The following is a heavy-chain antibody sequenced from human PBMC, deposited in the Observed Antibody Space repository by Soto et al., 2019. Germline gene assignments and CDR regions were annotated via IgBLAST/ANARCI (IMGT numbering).Heavy chain of an antibody. CDR3: AKGEPATRTLDY. Sequence: EVQLLESGGGLVQPGGSLRLSCAASGFTFSSYAMSWVRQAPGKGLEWVSAISGSGGSTYYADSVKGRFTISRDNSKNTLYLQMNSLRDEYTAVYYCAKGEPATRTLDYWGQVNLDTVAA. CDR1: GFTFSSYA. V-gene: IGHV3-23*01. D-gene: IGHD2-2*01. J-gene: IGHJ4*02. CDR2: ISGSGGST.